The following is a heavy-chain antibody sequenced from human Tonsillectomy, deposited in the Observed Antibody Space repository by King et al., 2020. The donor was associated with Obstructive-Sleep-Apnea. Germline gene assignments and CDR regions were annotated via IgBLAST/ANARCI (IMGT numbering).Heavy chain of an antibody. D-gene: IGHD2-21*02. J-gene: IGHJ3*02. CDR3: ARVCLYCGGDCYSDAFDI. Sequence: VQLVESGGGLVKPGGSLRLSCAATGFTFKSSSMHWVRQAPGKVREWVSSSSSCSYYIFYGDLVKGPFVVSRDNAKNSLYLQMTSLRGEDTAVYYCARVCLYCGGDCYSDAFDIWGQGTMVTVSS. CDR1: GFTFKSSS. CDR2: SSSCSYYI. V-gene: IGHV3-21*01.